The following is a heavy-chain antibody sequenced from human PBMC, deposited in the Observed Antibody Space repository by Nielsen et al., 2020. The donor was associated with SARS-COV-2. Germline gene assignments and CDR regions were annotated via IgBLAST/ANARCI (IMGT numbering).Heavy chain of an antibody. Sequence: WIRQPPGKGLEYVSAISSNGGSTYYADSVKGRFTISRDNSKNTLYLQMSSLRAEDTAVYYCVKEEGSGGYSGYDKKYYFDYWGQGTLVTVSS. CDR3: VKEEGSGGYSGYDKKYYFDY. D-gene: IGHD5-12*01. CDR2: ISSNGGST. V-gene: IGHV3-64D*08. J-gene: IGHJ4*02.